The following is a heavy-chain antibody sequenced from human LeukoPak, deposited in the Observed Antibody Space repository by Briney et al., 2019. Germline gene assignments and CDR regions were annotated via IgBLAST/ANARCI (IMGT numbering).Heavy chain of an antibody. V-gene: IGHV4-34*01. CDR2: INHSGST. CDR1: GGSFSGYY. J-gene: IGHJ4*02. D-gene: IGHD6-13*01. CDR3: ARGLAAAFDY. Sequence: SETLSLTCAVYGGSFSGYYWSLIRQPPGKGLEWIGEINHSGSTNYNPSLKSRVTISVDTSKNQFSLKLSSVTAADTAVYYCARGLAAAFDYWGQGTLVTVSS.